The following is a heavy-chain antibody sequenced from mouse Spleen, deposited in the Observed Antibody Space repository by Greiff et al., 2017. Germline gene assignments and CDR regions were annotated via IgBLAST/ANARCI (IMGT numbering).Heavy chain of an antibody. CDR2: ISSGGSYT. CDR3: ARDYGSSFSYWYFDV. D-gene: IGHD1-1*01. CDR1: GFTFSSYA. V-gene: IGHV5-9-1*01. J-gene: IGHJ1*01. Sequence: EVKLVESGGGLVKPGGSLKLSCAASGFTFSSYAMSWVRQTPEKRLEWVATISSGGSYTYYPDSVKGRFTISRDNAKNTLYLQMSSLRSEDTAMYYCARDYGSSFSYWYFDVWGAGTTVTVSS.